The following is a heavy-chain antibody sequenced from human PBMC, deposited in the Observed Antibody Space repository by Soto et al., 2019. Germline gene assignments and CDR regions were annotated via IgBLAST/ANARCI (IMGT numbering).Heavy chain of an antibody. D-gene: IGHD3-22*01. CDR3: ARVHYYDSSAYYL. V-gene: IGHV3-21*01. CDR1: GFTFSSYN. J-gene: IGHJ4*02. CDR2: ISSSSSYI. Sequence: GGSLRLSCAASGFTFSSYNMDWVRQAPGKGLEWVSSISSSSSYIYYADSVKGRFTISRDNAKNSLYLQMSSLRAEDTAVYYCARVHYYDSSAYYLWGQGTLVTVSS.